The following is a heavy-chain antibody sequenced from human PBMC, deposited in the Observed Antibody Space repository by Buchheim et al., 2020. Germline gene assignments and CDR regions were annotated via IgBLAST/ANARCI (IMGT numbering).Heavy chain of an antibody. V-gene: IGHV3-33*01. CDR3: ARAGRASWYDY. CDR2: IWFDGRDQ. D-gene: IGHD6-13*01. CDR1: GFALSSYG. Sequence: QAQLVASGGGVVQPGGSLRLSCAASGFALSSYGIHWVRQAPGKGLEWVTGIWFDGRDQYYADSVKGRFTISRDNSKNTLHLQMNSLRGEDTAVYFCARAGRASWYDYWGQGTL. J-gene: IGHJ4*02.